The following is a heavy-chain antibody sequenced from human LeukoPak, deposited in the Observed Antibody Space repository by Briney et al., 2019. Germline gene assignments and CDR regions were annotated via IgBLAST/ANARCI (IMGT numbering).Heavy chain of an antibody. Sequence: PGGTLKLSCAASGFTFSSYDMSWVRQAPGKGLEWVSSITNRDGTYYADSVRGRFTISRDNSKDTLYLQMHSLRADDTAVYYCVKGLWFGERGDYWGQGTLVAVSS. CDR3: VKGLWFGERGDY. D-gene: IGHD3-10*01. J-gene: IGHJ4*02. CDR2: ITNRDGT. V-gene: IGHV3-23*01. CDR1: GFTFSSYD.